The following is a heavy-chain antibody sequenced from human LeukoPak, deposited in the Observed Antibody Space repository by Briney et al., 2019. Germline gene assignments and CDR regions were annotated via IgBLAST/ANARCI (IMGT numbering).Heavy chain of an antibody. J-gene: IGHJ4*02. D-gene: IGHD1-26*01. CDR1: GGSFSGYY. CDR3: ARGGREQPFDY. V-gene: IGHV4-34*01. CDR2: INHSGST. Sequence: SETLSLTCAVYGGSFSGYYWSWIRQPPGKGLEWIGEINHSGSTNYNPSLKSRVTLSVDTSKNQFSLKLSSVTAADTAVYYCARGGREQPFDYWGQGTLVTVSS.